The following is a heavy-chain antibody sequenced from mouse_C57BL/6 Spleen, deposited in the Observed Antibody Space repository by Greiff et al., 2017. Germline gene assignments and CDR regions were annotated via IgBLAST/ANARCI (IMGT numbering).Heavy chain of an antibody. CDR2: IDPETGGT. D-gene: IGHD2-4*01. CDR3: TRSEGLRRHWYFDV. Sequence: QLQQSGAELVRPGASVTLSCKASGYTFTDYEMHWVKQTPVHGLEWIGAIDPETGGTAYNQKFTGKAILTADKSSSTAYMELRSLTSEDSAVYYCTRSEGLRRHWYFDVWGTGTTVTVSS. CDR1: GYTFTDYE. J-gene: IGHJ1*03. V-gene: IGHV1-15*01.